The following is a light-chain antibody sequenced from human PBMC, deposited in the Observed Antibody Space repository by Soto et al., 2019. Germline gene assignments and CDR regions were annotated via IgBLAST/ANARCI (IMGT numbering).Light chain of an antibody. J-gene: IGKJ1*01. CDR1: QSVSSSY. CDR2: GAS. V-gene: IGKV3-20*01. CDR3: QHFRT. Sequence: EIVLTQSPGTLSLSPGERATLSCRASQSVSSSYLAWYQQKPGQAPRLLIYGASSRATGIPERFSGSGSGTDFSLTINRLEPEDFAVYYCQHFRTFGQGTKV.